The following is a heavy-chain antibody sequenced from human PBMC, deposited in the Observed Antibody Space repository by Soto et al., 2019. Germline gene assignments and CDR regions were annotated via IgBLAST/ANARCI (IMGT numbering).Heavy chain of an antibody. CDR3: ARDPGYSYGYN. Sequence: VASVKVSCKASGYTFTSYGISWARQAPGQGLEWMGWISAYNGNTNYAQKLQGRVTITRDTSASTAYMELSSLRSEDTAVYYCARDPGYSYGYNWGQGTLVTVSS. CDR2: ISAYNGNT. J-gene: IGHJ4*02. V-gene: IGHV1-18*01. CDR1: GYTFTSYG. D-gene: IGHD5-18*01.